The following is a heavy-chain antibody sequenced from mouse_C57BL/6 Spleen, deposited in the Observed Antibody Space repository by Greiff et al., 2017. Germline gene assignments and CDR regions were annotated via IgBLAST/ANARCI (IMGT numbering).Heavy chain of an antibody. CDR1: GFTFSDYY. J-gene: IGHJ4*01. V-gene: IGHV5-12*01. CDR3: ARQGSNYYYYAMDY. D-gene: IGHD2-5*01. Sequence: EVQRVESGGGLVQPGGSLKLSCAASGFTFSDYYMYWVRQTPEKRLEWVAYISNGGGSTYYPDTVKGRFTISRDNAKNTLYLQMSRLKSEDTAMYYCARQGSNYYYYAMDYWGQGTSVTVSS. CDR2: ISNGGGST.